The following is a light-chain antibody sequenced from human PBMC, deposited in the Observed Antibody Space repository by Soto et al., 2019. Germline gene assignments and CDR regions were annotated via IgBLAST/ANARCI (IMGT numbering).Light chain of an antibody. V-gene: IGKV3-15*01. CDR1: QSVSSN. Sequence: EIVMTQSPATLSVSPGERATLSCRASQSVSSNLAWYQQKPGQAPRLLIYGASTRATGIPARFSRSGSGTEFTLTISSLQSEDFPVYYCQQYNNWPPWTFGQGTKQEIK. CDR2: GAS. CDR3: QQYNNWPPWT. J-gene: IGKJ1*01.